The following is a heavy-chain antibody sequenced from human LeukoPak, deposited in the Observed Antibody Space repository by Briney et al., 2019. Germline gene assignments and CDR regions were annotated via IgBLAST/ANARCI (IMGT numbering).Heavy chain of an antibody. CDR1: GGSISSGSNY. J-gene: IGHJ5*02. V-gene: IGHV4-61*02. D-gene: IGHD3-3*01. CDR2: IYTSGST. CDR3: ASSFWSGYYTGTNWFDP. Sequence: SQTLSLTCTVSGGSISSGSNYWSWNRQPAGKGLEWIGRIYTSGSTNYNPSLKSLVTISVDTSKNQISLKLSSVTAADTAVYYCASSFWSGYYTGTNWFDPWGQGTLVTVSS.